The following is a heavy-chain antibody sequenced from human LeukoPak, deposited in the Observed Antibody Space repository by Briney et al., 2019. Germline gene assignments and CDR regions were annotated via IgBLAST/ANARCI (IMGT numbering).Heavy chain of an antibody. V-gene: IGHV4-39*01. D-gene: IGHD4/OR15-4a*01. CDR3: ARQRADYHHYYVDV. CDR1: GGSINTANYY. J-gene: IGHJ6*03. CDR2: IYYSETT. Sequence: SETLSLXCTVSGGSINTANYYWGWLRQPPGKGLEWIGSIYYSETTYDNPSLKSRVTISIETSKNQFSLRLSSVTASDTAVYYCARQRADYHHYYVDVWGEGTTVAVS.